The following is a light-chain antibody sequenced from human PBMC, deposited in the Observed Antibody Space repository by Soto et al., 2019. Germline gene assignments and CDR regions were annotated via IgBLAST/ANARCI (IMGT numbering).Light chain of an antibody. CDR2: TVN. CDR3: ISYTTSGTLWV. V-gene: IGLV2-14*01. CDR1: SSDVGAYNF. J-gene: IGLJ3*02. Sequence: QSALTQPASVSGSPGQSITISCTGTSSDVGAYNFVSWYQQHPGKAPKLLISTVNSRPSGVSNRFSGSKSGNTASLTISGLQAEDEADYYCISYTTSGTLWVFGGETKLPVL.